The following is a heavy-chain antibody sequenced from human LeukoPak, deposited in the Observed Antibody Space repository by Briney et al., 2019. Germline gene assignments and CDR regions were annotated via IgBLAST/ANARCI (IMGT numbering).Heavy chain of an antibody. CDR1: GYTFTGYY. D-gene: IGHD4-11*01. CDR2: INPNSGGT. CDR3: ARVHYSSYGCDY. V-gene: IGHV1-2*02. J-gene: IGHJ4*02. Sequence: AASVKVSCKASGYTFTGYYMHWVRQAPGQGLEWMGWINPNSGGTNYAQKFQGRVTMTRDTSISTAYMELSRLRSDDTAVYYCARVHYSSYGCDYWGQGTLVTVSS.